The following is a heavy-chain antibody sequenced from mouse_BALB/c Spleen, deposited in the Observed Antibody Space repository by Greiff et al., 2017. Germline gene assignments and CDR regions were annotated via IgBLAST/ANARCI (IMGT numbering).Heavy chain of an antibody. CDR1: GFSLTSYG. D-gene: IGHD2-4*01. J-gene: IGHJ4*01. CDR3: AREYDYDEAPYAMDY. Sequence: QVQLKESGPGLVAPSQSLSITCTVSGFSLTSYGVHWVRQPPGKGLEWLGVIWAGGSTNYNSALMSRLSISKDNSKSQVFLKMNSLQTDDTAMYYCAREYDYDEAPYAMDYWGQGTSVTVAS. CDR2: IWAGGST. V-gene: IGHV2-9*02.